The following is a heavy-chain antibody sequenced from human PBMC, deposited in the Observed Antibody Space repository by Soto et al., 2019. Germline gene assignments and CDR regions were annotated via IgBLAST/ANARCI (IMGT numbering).Heavy chain of an antibody. V-gene: IGHV4-39*01. D-gene: IGHD2-2*01. CDR3: VGLVPAASPYYYYYGMDV. J-gene: IGHJ6*02. CDR2: IYYSGST. Sequence: PSETLSLTCTVSGGSISSSSYYWDWIRQPPGKGLEWIGSIYYSGSTYYNPSLKSRVTISVDTSKNQFSLKLSSVTAADTAVYYCVGLVPAASPYYYYYGMDVWGQGTTVTVSS. CDR1: GGSISSSSYY.